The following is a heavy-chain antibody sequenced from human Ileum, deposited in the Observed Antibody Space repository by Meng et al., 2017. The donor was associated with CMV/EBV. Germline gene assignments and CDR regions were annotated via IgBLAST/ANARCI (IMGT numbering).Heavy chain of an antibody. CDR1: GFSVSVNY. J-gene: IGHJ6*02. D-gene: IGHD2-2*01. CDR3: AGESGVPNGMDV. V-gene: IGHV3-53*01. Sequence: GGSLRLSCGAASGFSVSVNYMNWVRQAPGKGLECVSVIYGGGTTHYADSVEGRFTISRDNSKNTLFLQMNSLRAEDTAVYYCAGESGVPNGMDVWGQGTTVTVSS. CDR2: IYGGGTT.